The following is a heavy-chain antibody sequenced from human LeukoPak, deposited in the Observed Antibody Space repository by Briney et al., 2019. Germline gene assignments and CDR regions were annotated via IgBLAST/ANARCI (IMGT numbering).Heavy chain of an antibody. D-gene: IGHD6-19*01. CDR2: IYTSGST. V-gene: IGHV4-61*02. J-gene: IGHJ6*03. CDR1: GGSISSGSYY. Sequence: SETLSLTCTVSGGSISSGSYYWSWIRPPAGQGLEWIVRIYTSGSTNYNPSLKSRVTISVDTSKNQFSLKISSVTAADTAVYYCARVYSSGWYGKNYYYYMDVWGKGTTVTISS. CDR3: ARVYSSGWYGKNYYYYMDV.